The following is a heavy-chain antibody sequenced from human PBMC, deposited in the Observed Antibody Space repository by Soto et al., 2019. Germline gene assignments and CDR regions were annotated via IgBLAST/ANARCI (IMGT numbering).Heavy chain of an antibody. D-gene: IGHD3-3*01. V-gene: IGHV3-11*01. Sequence: GGSLRLSCAVSGFTFSDYYMSWIRQAPGKGLEWVSYISSRGSSIYYADSVKGRFTISRDNAKNSLYLQMNGLRAEDTAVYYCARCYYDFWSGYYISPHGMDVWGQGTTVTVSS. CDR3: ARCYYDFWSGYYISPHGMDV. CDR1: GFTFSDYY. J-gene: IGHJ6*02. CDR2: ISSRGSSI.